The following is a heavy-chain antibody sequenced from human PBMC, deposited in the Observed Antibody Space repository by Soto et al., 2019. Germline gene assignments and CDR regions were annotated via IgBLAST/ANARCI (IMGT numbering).Heavy chain of an antibody. CDR1: GFTVSNAY. D-gene: IGHD4-17*01. V-gene: IGHV3-53*02. CDR3: ARGTTGATQAC. Sequence: EVQVVETGGGLIQPGGSLRLSCAASGFTVSNAYMNWVRQAPGKGLEWVSVIYSGGSTVYADSVKGRFTISRDISKNTVYLQMNSLRVEDRAVYYCARGTTGATQACWGRGTLVTVSS. CDR2: IYSGGST. J-gene: IGHJ4*01.